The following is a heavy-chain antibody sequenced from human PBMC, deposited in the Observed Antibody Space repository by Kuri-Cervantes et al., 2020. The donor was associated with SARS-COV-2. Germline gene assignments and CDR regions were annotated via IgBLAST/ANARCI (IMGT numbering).Heavy chain of an antibody. CDR2: ISSSSSYI. V-gene: IGHV3-21*01. CDR1: GFTVSSNY. Sequence: GGSLRLSCAASGFTVSSNYMSWVRQAPGKGLEWVSSISSSSSYIYYADSVKGRFTISRDNAKNSLYLQMNSLRAEDTAVYYCASWDSSSWETRHYWGQGTLVTVSS. CDR3: ASWDSSSWETRHY. J-gene: IGHJ4*02. D-gene: IGHD6-13*01.